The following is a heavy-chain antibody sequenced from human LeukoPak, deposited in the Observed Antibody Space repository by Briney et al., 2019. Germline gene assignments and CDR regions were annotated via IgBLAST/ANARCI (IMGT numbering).Heavy chain of an antibody. CDR1: GFTFSSYS. D-gene: IGHD1-26*01. J-gene: IGHJ4*02. V-gene: IGHV3-23*01. CDR2: ISDSSDDT. Sequence: GGSLRLSCAASGFTFSSYSMNWVRQAPGKGLEWVSAISDSSDDTFYADSVKGRFTISRDNSKNTLYLQINSLRAEDTAVYFCAKDRVGAMLYFDLWGQGTLVTVSS. CDR3: AKDRVGAMLYFDL.